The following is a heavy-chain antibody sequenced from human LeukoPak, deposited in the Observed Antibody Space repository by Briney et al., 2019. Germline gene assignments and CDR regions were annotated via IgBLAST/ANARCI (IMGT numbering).Heavy chain of an antibody. CDR3: ARDKSDSSGYTD. CDR1: GGSISSGGYY. J-gene: IGHJ4*02. D-gene: IGHD3-22*01. CDR2: IYHSGST. V-gene: IGHV4-30-2*01. Sequence: SETLSLTCTVSGGSISSGGYYWSWIRQPPGKGLEWIGYIYHSGSTYYNPSLKSRVTISVDRSKNQFSLKLSPVTAADTAVYYCARDKSDSSGYTDWGQGTLVTVSS.